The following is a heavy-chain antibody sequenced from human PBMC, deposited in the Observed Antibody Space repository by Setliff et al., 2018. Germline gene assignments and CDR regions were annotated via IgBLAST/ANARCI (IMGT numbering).Heavy chain of an antibody. J-gene: IGHJ5*02. CDR1: GSSITSSNW. CDR3: ARLESLGDLSLYGLWFDP. Sequence: PSETLSLTCGVSGSSITSSNWWSWVRQAPGKGLEWVGQIFHSGSTHCNPSLKSRLTMSVDQSKNQFSLRLRSVTAADTAVYYCARLESLGDLSLYGLWFDPWGQGTLVTVSS. D-gene: IGHD3-16*02. V-gene: IGHV4-4*02. CDR2: IFHSGST.